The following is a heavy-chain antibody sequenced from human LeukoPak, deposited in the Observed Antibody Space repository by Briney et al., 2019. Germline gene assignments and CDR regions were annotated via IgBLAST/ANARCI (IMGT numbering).Heavy chain of an antibody. V-gene: IGHV4-39*01. D-gene: IGHD2-2*01. CDR3: ARLFTSCYFCLSADAFDI. CDR2: IYYSGST. J-gene: IGHJ3*02. CDR1: GGSISSSPYY. Sequence: SETLSLTCTVSGGSISSSPYYWGWIRQPPAKGLEWIGTIYYSGSTYYNPSLKSRVTISVDTSKNQFSLKLSSVTAADTAVYYCARLFTSCYFCLSADAFDIWGQGTMVTVSS.